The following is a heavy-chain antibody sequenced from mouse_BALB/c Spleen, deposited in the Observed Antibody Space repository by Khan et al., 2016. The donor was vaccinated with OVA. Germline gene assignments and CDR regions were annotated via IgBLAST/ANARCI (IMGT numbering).Heavy chain of an antibody. J-gene: IGHJ1*01. D-gene: IGHD2-14*01. V-gene: IGHV9-3-1*01. CDR2: INTYTGEP. CDR1: GHTFTNYG. Sequence: QIQLVQSGPELKKPGETVKISCKASGHTFTNYGMNWVKQAPGKGLKWMGWINTYTGEPTYADDFKGRFAFSLDTSASTAYLQINNLKNEDTSTYFCARYYRYDGYFDVWGAGTTVTVSS. CDR3: ARYYRYDGYFDV.